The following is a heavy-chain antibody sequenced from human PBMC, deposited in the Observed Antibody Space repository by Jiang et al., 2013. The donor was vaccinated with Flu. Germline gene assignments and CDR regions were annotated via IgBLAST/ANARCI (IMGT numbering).Heavy chain of an antibody. Sequence: SCAASGFTFSSYGMHWVRQAPGKGLEWVAVISYDGSNKYYADSVKGRFTISRDNSKNTLYLQMNSLRAEDTAVYYCAKQELLWFGELWAFDYWGQGTLVTVSS. CDR3: AKQELLWFGELWAFDY. D-gene: IGHD3-10*01. CDR1: GFTFSSYG. J-gene: IGHJ4*02. V-gene: IGHV3-30*18. CDR2: ISYDGSNK.